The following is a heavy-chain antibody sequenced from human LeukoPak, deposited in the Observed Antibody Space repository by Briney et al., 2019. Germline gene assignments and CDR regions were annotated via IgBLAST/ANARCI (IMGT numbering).Heavy chain of an antibody. D-gene: IGHD2-2*01. Sequence: SVKASCKASGGTFSSYAISWVRQAPGQGLEWMGGIVPMFGTAKYAQKFQGRVTITADESTSTAYMELSSLRSEDTAVYYCARGRCSSTSCYSDYWGQGTLVTVSS. J-gene: IGHJ4*02. CDR3: ARGRCSSTSCYSDY. CDR1: GGTFSSYA. V-gene: IGHV1-69*13. CDR2: IVPMFGTA.